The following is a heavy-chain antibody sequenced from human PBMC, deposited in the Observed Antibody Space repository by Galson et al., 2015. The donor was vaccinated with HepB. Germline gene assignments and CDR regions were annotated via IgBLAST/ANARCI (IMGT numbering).Heavy chain of an antibody. Sequence: SLRLSCAASGFTVSSNYMSWVRQAPGKGLEWVSLIYSGGSTYFADSVKGRFTVPRHNSENTLYLQMNSLRPEDTAVYYWARGLLCGGSTCYPKDFYQYGMDVWGRGTTVTVSS. J-gene: IGHJ6*02. CDR3: ARGLLCGGSTCYPKDFYQYGMDV. CDR1: GFTVSSNY. D-gene: IGHD2-15*01. V-gene: IGHV3-53*04. CDR2: IYSGGST.